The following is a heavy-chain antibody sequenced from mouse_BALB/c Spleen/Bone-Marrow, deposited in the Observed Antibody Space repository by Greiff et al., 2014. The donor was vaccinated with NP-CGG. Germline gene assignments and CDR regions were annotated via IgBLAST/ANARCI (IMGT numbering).Heavy chain of an antibody. J-gene: IGHJ4*01. CDR2: LWDDGST. D-gene: IGHD2-14*01. Sequence: VQVVESGPGLVAPSQSLSITCPVSGFSLTPYGVHWVRQPPGKGLEWLGVLWDDGSTNYNSALMSRLSISKDNSKSQVFLKMNSLQTDDTAMYYWARSTTSTEAMDYWGQGTSVTVST. CDR1: GFSLTPYG. CDR3: ARSTTSTEAMDY. V-gene: IGHV2-9*02.